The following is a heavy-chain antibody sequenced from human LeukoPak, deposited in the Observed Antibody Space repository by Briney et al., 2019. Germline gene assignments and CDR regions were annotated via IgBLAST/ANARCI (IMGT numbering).Heavy chain of an antibody. CDR1: GYSLNSYW. CDR3: AREGYSSSWFTRRGDWFDA. Sequence: ESLKTSLKGFGYSLNSYWIGLVRQTPGKGLEWMGNIYPGYSDTRHRPSLQGHVTISAHKSIRTPYLPWNSLKASETAMYYCAREGYSSSWFTRRGDWFDAWGQGTLVTVSS. J-gene: IGHJ5*02. CDR2: IYPGYSDT. D-gene: IGHD6-13*01. V-gene: IGHV5-51*01.